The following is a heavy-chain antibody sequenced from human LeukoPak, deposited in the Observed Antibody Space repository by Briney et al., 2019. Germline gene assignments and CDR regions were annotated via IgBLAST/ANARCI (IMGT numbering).Heavy chain of an antibody. J-gene: IGHJ4*02. D-gene: IGHD3-10*01. Sequence: SSETLSLTCTVSGYSISSGYYWGWIRQPPGKGLEWIGSIYHSGSTNYNPSLKSRVTISVDTSKNQFSLKLSSVTAADTAVYYCARDRGGYDYWGQGTLVTVSS. CDR3: ARDRGGYDY. CDR2: IYHSGST. CDR1: GYSISSGYY. V-gene: IGHV4-38-2*02.